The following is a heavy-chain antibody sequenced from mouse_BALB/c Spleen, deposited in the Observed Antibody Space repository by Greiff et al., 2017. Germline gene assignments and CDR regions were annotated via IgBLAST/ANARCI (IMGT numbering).Heavy chain of an antibody. Sequence: QVHVKQSGAELAKPGASVKMSCKASGYTFTSYWMHWVKQRPGQGLEWIGYINPSTGYTEYNQKFKDKATLTADKSSSTAYMQLSSLTSEDSAVYYCARSPGGVAMDYWGQGTSVTVSS. CDR2: INPSTGYT. V-gene: IGHV1-7*01. CDR1: GYTFTSYW. CDR3: ARSPGGVAMDY. J-gene: IGHJ4*01.